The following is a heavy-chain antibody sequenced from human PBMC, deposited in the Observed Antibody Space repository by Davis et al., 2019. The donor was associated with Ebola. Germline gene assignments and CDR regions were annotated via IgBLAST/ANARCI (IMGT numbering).Heavy chain of an antibody. Sequence: GESLKISCTTSGFTFSHFGMHWVRQAPGKGLEWVAKIDQDGSEIKYVDSVKGRFTISRDNAKNTVYLQMNSLRTEDTAIYYCAKDFGGYSDYWGQGNMVTVSS. CDR3: AKDFGGYSDY. CDR2: IDQDGSEI. V-gene: IGHV3-7*01. D-gene: IGHD3-16*01. CDR1: GFTFSHFG. J-gene: IGHJ4*02.